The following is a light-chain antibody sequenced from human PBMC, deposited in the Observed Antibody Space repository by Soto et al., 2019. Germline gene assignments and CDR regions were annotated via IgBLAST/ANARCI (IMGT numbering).Light chain of an antibody. J-gene: IGKJ4*01. V-gene: IGKV1-33*01. CDR2: GAS. CDR3: QQYDNVPPIT. CDR1: QDIINY. Sequence: DIQMTQSPSSLTASVGDRVTITCQASQDIINYLNWYQQKPGKAPKLLIYGASNLETGVPSRFSGSGSGTYFTFTISSLQPEDIATYYCQQYDNVPPITFGGGTKLEIK.